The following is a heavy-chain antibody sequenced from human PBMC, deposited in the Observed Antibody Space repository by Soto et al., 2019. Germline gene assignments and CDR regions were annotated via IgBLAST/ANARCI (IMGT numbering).Heavy chain of an antibody. D-gene: IGHD6-19*01. CDR2: IYWDDDK. Sequence: QNTLKESGPTLVKPTQTLTLTCTVSGFSVSTSGVGVGCIRQPPGKALEWLALIYWDDDKRYSPSLKSRLTITKDASRNQVVLTVTNMDPVDTAAYYCAHRQGTSSGWYNYDYWGQGTLVTVSS. J-gene: IGHJ4*02. V-gene: IGHV2-5*02. CDR1: GFSVSTSGVG. CDR3: AHRQGTSSGWYNYDY.